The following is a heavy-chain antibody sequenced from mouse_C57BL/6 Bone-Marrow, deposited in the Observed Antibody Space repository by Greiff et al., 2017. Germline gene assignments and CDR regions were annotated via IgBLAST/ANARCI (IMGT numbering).Heavy chain of an antibody. V-gene: IGHV2-2*01. CDR2: IWSGGST. CDR1: GFSLTSYG. CDR3: ARKSNYAMDY. D-gene: IGHD5-1*01. J-gene: IGHJ4*01. Sequence: VQLKQSGPGLVQPSQSLSITCTVSGFSLTSYGVHWVRQSPGKGLEWLGVIWSGGSTDYNAAFISRLSISKDNSTSQVFFKMNSLQADDTAIYYCARKSNYAMDYWGQGTSVTVSS.